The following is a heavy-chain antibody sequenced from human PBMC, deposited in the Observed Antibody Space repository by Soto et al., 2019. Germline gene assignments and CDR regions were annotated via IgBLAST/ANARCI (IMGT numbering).Heavy chain of an antibody. V-gene: IGHV4-59*01. CDR1: GGSISSYY. D-gene: IGHD3-9*01. J-gene: IGHJ6*03. Sequence: SETLSLTCTVSGGSISSYYWSWIRQPPGKGLEWIGYIYYSGSTNYNPSLKSRVTISVDTSKNQFSLKLSSVTAADTAVYYCARAAPTIGHILTGYYYYMDVWGKGTTVTVSS. CDR3: ARAAPTIGHILTGYYYYMDV. CDR2: IYYSGST.